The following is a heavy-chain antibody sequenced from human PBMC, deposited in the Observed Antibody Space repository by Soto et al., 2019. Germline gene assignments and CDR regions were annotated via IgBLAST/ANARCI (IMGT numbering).Heavy chain of an antibody. CDR2: ISGSGGST. J-gene: IGHJ4*02. CDR1: GFTFSSFA. D-gene: IGHD3-9*01. CDR3: AHQTYDDISLNFDY. Sequence: EVQLLESGGGLVQPGGSLRLSCAASGFTFSSFAMSWVRQAPGKGLEWVSAISGSGGSTYYADSVKGRFTISRDNSKNTLFLQMNSLRAEDTAAYYCAHQTYDDISLNFDYWGQGTLVTVSS. V-gene: IGHV3-23*01.